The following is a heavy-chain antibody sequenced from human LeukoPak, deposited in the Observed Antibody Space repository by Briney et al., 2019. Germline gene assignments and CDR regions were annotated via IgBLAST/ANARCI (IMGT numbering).Heavy chain of an antibody. D-gene: IGHD3-22*01. Sequence: GGSLRLSCEASGFTFSNYWMTWVRQSPGKGLEWVANIKHDGSDKYYMDSVRGRFTISRDNAKNSLYLQMNSLRAEDTAVYYCATYSSLNRREFQFWGQGTLLTVSS. CDR1: GFTFSNYW. V-gene: IGHV3-7*01. J-gene: IGHJ1*01. CDR3: ATYSSLNRREFQF. CDR2: IKHDGSDK.